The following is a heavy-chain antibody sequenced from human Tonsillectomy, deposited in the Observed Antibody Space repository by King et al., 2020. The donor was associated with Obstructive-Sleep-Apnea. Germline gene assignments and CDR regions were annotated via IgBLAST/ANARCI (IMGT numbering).Heavy chain of an antibody. D-gene: IGHD6-13*01. J-gene: IGHJ4*02. CDR1: GGPISSGNW. CDR2: IYHSGIT. Sequence: VQLQESGPGLVKPSGTLSLTFAVSGGPISSGNWWTWVRQPPGKGLEWIGEIYHSGITNYNPSLKSRAAISVDRSKNRFSLKLTSLTAAETAVYYCARSPTLEAAGMALGYWGQGTLVTVSS. V-gene: IGHV4-4*02. CDR3: ARSPTLEAAGMALGY.